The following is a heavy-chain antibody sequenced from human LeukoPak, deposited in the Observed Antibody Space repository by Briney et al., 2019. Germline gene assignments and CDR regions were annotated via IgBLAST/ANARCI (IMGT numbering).Heavy chain of an antibody. CDR2: ISGSGGST. D-gene: IGHD1-26*01. Sequence: PGASLRLSCAASGFTFSSYAMSWVRQAPGKGLEWVSAISGSGGSTYYADSVKGRFTISRDNSKNTLYLQMNRLRAGDTAVYYWAKRGDRGSYHYYYYGMDVWGQGTTVTVSS. CDR1: GFTFSSYA. CDR3: AKRGDRGSYHYYYYGMDV. J-gene: IGHJ6*02. V-gene: IGHV3-23*01.